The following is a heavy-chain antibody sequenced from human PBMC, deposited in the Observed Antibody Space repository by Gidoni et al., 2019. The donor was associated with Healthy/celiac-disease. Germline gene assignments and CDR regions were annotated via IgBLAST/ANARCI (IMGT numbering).Heavy chain of an antibody. Sequence: QVQLVQSGAEVKKPGASVTVSCKASGYTFTRDGISWVRQAPGQGLEWMGWNSAYNGNTNYAQKLQGRVTMTTDTSTSTAYMELRSLRSDDTAVYYGARGHSSGWHGYHFDYWGQGTLVTVSS. D-gene: IGHD6-19*01. CDR1: GYTFTRDG. CDR2: NSAYNGNT. V-gene: IGHV1-18*01. CDR3: ARGHSSGWHGYHFDY. J-gene: IGHJ4*02.